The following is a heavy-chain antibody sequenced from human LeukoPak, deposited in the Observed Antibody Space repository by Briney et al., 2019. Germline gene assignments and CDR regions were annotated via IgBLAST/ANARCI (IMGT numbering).Heavy chain of an antibody. CDR2: ISWNSGSI. J-gene: IGHJ4*02. CDR3: AKDIGPLMYDYDTSAYSGAFEY. Sequence: GGSLRLSCAASGFPFDNYAMHWVRQAPGKGLEWVSSISWNSGSIGYVDSVKGRFTISRDNAKNSLYLQMNSLRAEDTALYYCAKDIGPLMYDYDTSAYSGAFEYWGQGTLVTVSS. CDR1: GFPFDNYA. D-gene: IGHD3-22*01. V-gene: IGHV3-9*01.